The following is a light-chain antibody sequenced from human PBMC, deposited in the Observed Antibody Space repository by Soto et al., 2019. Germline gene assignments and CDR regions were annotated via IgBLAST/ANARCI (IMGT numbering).Light chain of an antibody. V-gene: IGKV3-11*01. CDR1: QSISSY. CDR3: QQRSSWPLT. J-gene: IGKJ4*01. Sequence: IVFTQSPATLSFSPGGRATLSCRASQSISSYLAWYQQKPGQAPRLLIYDASNRATGIPARFSGSGSGADFTLTISSLEPEDFAVYYCQQRSSWPLTFGGGTKVDIK. CDR2: DAS.